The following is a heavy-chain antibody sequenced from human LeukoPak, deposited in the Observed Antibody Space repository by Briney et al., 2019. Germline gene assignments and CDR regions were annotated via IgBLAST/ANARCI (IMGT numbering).Heavy chain of an antibody. V-gene: IGHV3-48*04. CDR3: AKGPRGSYYNAFDI. Sequence: GGSLRLSCAASGFTFRSYGMNWVRQAPGKGLEWISYISSDSSTIYYADSVKGRFTISRDNAKNSLYLQMNSLRAEDTAVYYCAKGPRGSYYNAFDIWGQGTMVTVSS. CDR2: ISSDSSTI. D-gene: IGHD1-26*01. CDR1: GFTFRSYG. J-gene: IGHJ3*02.